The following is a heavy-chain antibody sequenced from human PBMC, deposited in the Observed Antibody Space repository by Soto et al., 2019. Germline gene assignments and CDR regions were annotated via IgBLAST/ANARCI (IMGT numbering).Heavy chain of an antibody. D-gene: IGHD3-10*01. CDR3: ARSAYYYGSGFDY. Sequence: ESGGGLVQPGGSLRLSCAASGFTVSSNYMSWVRQAPGKGLEWVSVIYSGGSTYYADSVKGRFTISRDNSKNTLYLQMNSLRAEDTAVYYCARSAYYYGSGFDYWGQGTLVTVSS. CDR2: IYSGGST. CDR1: GFTVSSNY. J-gene: IGHJ4*02. V-gene: IGHV3-66*01.